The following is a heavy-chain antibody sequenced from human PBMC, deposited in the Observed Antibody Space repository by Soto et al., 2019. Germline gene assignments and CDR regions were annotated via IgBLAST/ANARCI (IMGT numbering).Heavy chain of an antibody. CDR3: ARGSWSGYYTPPYFDY. D-gene: IGHD3-3*01. CDR2: IIPIFGTA. Sequence: ASVKVSCKASGGTFSSYAISWVRQAPGQGLEWMGGIIPIFGTANYAQKFQGRVTITADESTSTAYMELSSLRSEDTAVYYCARGSWSGYYTPPYFDYWGQGTLVTVSS. CDR1: GGTFSSYA. J-gene: IGHJ4*02. V-gene: IGHV1-69*13.